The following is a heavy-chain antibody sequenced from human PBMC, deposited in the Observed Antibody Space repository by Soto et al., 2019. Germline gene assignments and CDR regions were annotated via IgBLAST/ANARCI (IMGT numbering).Heavy chain of an antibody. Sequence: EVQLVESGGGLVQPGGSLRLSCAASGFTFSSYWMHWVRQAPGKGLVWVSRINSDGSSTSYADSVKGRFTISRDNAKXXXXXXXXXXXXXXXAVYYCVRTSLVVAAATREDSWGKGTLVTVSS. V-gene: IGHV3-74*01. D-gene: IGHD2-15*01. CDR3: VRTSLVVAAATREDS. CDR2: INSDGSST. J-gene: IGHJ4*02. CDR1: GFTFSSYW.